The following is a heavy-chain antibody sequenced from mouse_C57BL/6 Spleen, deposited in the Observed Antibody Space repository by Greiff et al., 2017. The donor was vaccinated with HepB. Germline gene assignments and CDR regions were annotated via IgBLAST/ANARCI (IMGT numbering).Heavy chain of an antibody. CDR3: VRGDYLVAMDY. D-gene: IGHD2-4*01. J-gene: IGHJ4*01. Sequence: QVQLKQPGAELVKPGASVKLSCKASGYTFTSYWMQWVKQRPGQGLEWIGEIDPSDSYTNYNQKFKGKATLTVDTSSSTAYMQLSSLTSEDSAVYYCVRGDYLVAMDYWGQGTSVTVSS. CDR2: IDPSDSYT. CDR1: GYTFTSYW. V-gene: IGHV1-50*01.